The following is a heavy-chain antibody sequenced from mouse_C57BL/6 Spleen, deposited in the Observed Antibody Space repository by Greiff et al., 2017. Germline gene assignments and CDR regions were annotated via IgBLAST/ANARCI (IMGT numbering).Heavy chain of an antibody. D-gene: IGHD2-1*01. CDR3: ARSYGNYDAIDS. CDR1: GYAFSSYW. Sequence: QVQLQQSGAELVKPGASVKISCKASGYAFSSYWMNWVKQRPGKGLEWIGQIYPGDGDTTYNGKFKGKATLTADKSSSTAYMQLSSLTSEDSAVYFCARSYGNYDAIDSWGQGTSVTVSS. J-gene: IGHJ4*01. V-gene: IGHV1-80*01. CDR2: IYPGDGDT.